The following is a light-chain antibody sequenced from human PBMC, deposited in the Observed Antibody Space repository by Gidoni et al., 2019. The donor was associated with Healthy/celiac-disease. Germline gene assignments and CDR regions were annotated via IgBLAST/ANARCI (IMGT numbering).Light chain of an antibody. J-gene: IGKJ4*01. CDR2: GAS. V-gene: IGKV3-15*01. CDR1: QSVSSN. Sequence: DIVMTQSPATLFVSPGERATLSCRAGQSVSSNLAWYQQKPGQAPRLLIYGASTRATGIPARFSGSGSGTEFTLTISSLQSEDFAVYYCQQYHNWPPLTFGGGTKVEIK. CDR3: QQYHNWPPLT.